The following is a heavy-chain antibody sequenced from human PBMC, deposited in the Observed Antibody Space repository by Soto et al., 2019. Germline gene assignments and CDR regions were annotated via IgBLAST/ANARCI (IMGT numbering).Heavy chain of an antibody. CDR1: GYTFTTYP. Sequence: QVQLVQSGVEVKKPGASVKVSCKASGYTFTTYPMHWVRQAPGQRLEWMGWINAGNGKTKYSQKFQGRVTITRDTSATTVYMELSSLRSEDTAVYYCARAGDDCSTTNCYMIDYWGQGTLVTVSS. V-gene: IGHV1-3*01. CDR2: INAGNGKT. CDR3: ARAGDDCSTTNCYMIDY. J-gene: IGHJ4*02. D-gene: IGHD2-2*02.